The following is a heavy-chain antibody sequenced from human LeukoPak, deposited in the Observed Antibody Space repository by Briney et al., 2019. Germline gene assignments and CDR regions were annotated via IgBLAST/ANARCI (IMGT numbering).Heavy chain of an antibody. CDR1: GGSISSGGYY. CDR3: ARGDRYSSSSWFDP. CDR2: IYYSGST. Sequence: PSETLSLTCTVSGGSISSGGYYWSWIRQHPGKGLEWIGYIYYSGSTYYNPSLKSRVTISVDTSKNQFSLKLSSVTAADTAVYYCARGDRYSSSSWFDPWGQGTLVTVSS. V-gene: IGHV4-31*03. J-gene: IGHJ5*02. D-gene: IGHD6-13*01.